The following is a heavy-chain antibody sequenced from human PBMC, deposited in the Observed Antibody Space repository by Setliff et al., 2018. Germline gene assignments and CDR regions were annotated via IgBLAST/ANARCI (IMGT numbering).Heavy chain of an antibody. CDR1: GGSISNTYYY. CDR2: IYTSWST. V-gene: IGHV4-61*09. D-gene: IGHD3-3*01. Sequence: SETLSLTCTVSGGSISNTYYYWSWIRQPAGQGLEWIGQIYTSWSTNYNPPLKSRVTISVDTSKNQFSLKLSSVTAADTAVYYCARMSGFLYIDVWGKGTTVTVSS. CDR3: ARMSGFLYIDV. J-gene: IGHJ6*03.